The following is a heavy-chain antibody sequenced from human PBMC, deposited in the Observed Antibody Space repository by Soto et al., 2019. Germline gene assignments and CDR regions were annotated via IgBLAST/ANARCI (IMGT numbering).Heavy chain of an antibody. CDR1: SYSISSGFY. CDR3: AVDFSSSDCFDS. V-gene: IGHV4-38-2*01. D-gene: IGHD6-19*01. Sequence: PSETLSLTCDVSSYSISSGFYWGWIRQSPGKGLQWIASIHHSGSTHYNPSLKSRVTISVDKPKNQHSLKLTSVTAADTAVYYCAVDFSSSDCFDSWGQGTMVTVSS. CDR2: IHHSGST. J-gene: IGHJ4*02.